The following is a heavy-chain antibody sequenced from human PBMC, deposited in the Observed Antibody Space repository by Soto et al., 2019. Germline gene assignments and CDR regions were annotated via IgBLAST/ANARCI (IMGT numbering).Heavy chain of an antibody. Sequence: SVKVSCKASGGTFSSYAISWVRQAPGQGLEWMGGVIPIFGTANYAQKFQGRVTITADESTSTAYMELSSLRSEDTAVYYCAASRGYSGYDFKYYFDYWGEGTLVTVSS. J-gene: IGHJ4*02. CDR3: AASRGYSGYDFKYYFDY. CDR2: VIPIFGTA. V-gene: IGHV1-69*13. CDR1: GGTFSSYA. D-gene: IGHD5-12*01.